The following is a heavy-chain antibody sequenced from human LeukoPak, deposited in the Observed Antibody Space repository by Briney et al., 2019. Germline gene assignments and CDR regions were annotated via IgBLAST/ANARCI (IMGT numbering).Heavy chain of an antibody. Sequence: SETLSLTCAVYGGSFSGYYWSWIRQPPGKGLEWIGEINHSGSINYNPSLKSRVTISVDTSKNQFSLKLSSVTAADTAVHYCARQYDSTVSGAFDIWGQGTMVTVSS. CDR1: GGSFSGYY. J-gene: IGHJ3*02. CDR3: ARQYDSTVSGAFDI. D-gene: IGHD3-22*01. V-gene: IGHV4-34*01. CDR2: INHSGSI.